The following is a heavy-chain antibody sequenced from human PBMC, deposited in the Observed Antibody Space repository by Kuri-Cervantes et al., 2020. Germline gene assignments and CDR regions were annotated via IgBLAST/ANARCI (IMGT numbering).Heavy chain of an antibody. Sequence: GGSLRLSCAASGFTFSSYAMHWVRQAPGKGLEWVAVISYDGSNKYYADSVKGRFTISRDNSKNTLYLQMNSLRAEGTAVYYCARGLRYFDYWGQGTLVTVSS. V-gene: IGHV3-30*04. CDR3: ARGLRYFDY. CDR1: GFTFSSYA. CDR2: ISYDGSNK. J-gene: IGHJ4*02.